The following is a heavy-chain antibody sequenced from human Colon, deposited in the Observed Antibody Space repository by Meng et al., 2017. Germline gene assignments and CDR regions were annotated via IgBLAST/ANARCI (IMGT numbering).Heavy chain of an antibody. Sequence: SETLSLTCTVSGGSMSGSYWSWIRQPPGKGLEWIAYFYDSEDTSYNPPLKSRVTISLDMSRNQFSLRLSSVTAADTAIYYCARHPRVAPSQNYNFDYWGQGTLVTVSS. V-gene: IGHV4-59*01. CDR2: FYDSEDT. D-gene: IGHD1-7*01. J-gene: IGHJ4*02. CDR3: ARHPRVAPSQNYNFDY. CDR1: GGSMSGSY.